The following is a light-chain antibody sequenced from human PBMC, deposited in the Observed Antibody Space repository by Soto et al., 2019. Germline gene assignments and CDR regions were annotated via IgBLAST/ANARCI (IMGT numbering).Light chain of an antibody. J-gene: IGLJ1*01. V-gene: IGLV1-40*01. CDR1: SSNIGAGYD. Sequence: QSVLTQPPSVSGAPGQRVTISCTGSSSNIGAGYDVHWYQQLPGTAPKLLIYGNSNRPSGVPDRVSGSKSGTSAPLAITGLQAEDEADYYCQSYDSRLSGDVFGTGTKLTVL. CDR2: GNS. CDR3: QSYDSRLSGDV.